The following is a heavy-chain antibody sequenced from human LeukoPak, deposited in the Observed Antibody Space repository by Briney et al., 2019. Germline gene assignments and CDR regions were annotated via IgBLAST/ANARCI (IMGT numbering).Heavy chain of an antibody. CDR2: LWFDGSKS. CDR1: GSTFSTFD. D-gene: IGHD3-10*01. J-gene: IGHJ6*02. Sequence: GGSLRLSCAASGSTFSTFDMHWVRQAPGKGLEWVAVLWFDGSKSYYADSVRGRFTISRDNSKNTLYLQMNSLRGEDTAVYYCARGGYGSGSHYYYGMDVWGQGTTVTVSS. CDR3: ARGGYGSGSHYYYGMDV. V-gene: IGHV3-33*01.